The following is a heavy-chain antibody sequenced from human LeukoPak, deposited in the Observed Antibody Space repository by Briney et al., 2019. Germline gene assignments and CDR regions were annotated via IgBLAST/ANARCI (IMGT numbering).Heavy chain of an antibody. CDR1: GFTFSSYS. CDR2: ISTSSSYI. CDR3: ARPGGNVEMATIPFDY. J-gene: IGHJ4*02. V-gene: IGHV3-21*01. Sequence: SGGSLRLSCAASGFTFSSYSMNWVRQAPGKGLEWVSSISTSSSYIYYADSVKGRFTISRDNAKNSLFLQMNSLRAEDTAVYYCARPGGNVEMATIPFDYWGQGTLVTVSS. D-gene: IGHD5-24*01.